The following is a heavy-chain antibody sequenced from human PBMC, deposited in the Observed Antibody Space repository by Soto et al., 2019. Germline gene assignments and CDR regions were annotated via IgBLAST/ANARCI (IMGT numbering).Heavy chain of an antibody. J-gene: IGHJ2*01. Sequence: QVQLQESGPGLVKPSGTLSLTCAVSSGSISSSNWWSWVRQPPGKGLEWIGEISHSGSTNYNPSLKSRVTISVDKSKHQFSLKLNSVTAADTAVYYCARRPGDYWYVDLCGRGTLVTVSS. CDR2: ISHSGST. D-gene: IGHD3-10*01. CDR1: SGSISSSNW. V-gene: IGHV4-4*02. CDR3: ARRPGDYWYVDL.